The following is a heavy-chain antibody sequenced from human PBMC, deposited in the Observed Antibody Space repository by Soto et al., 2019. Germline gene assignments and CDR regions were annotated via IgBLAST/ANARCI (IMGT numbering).Heavy chain of an antibody. CDR2: VSYDASNK. CDR1: GFTFSRFA. Sequence: QVHLVESGGGVVQPGKSLSLSCAASGFTFSRFAINWVRQTPGKGLEWVAVVSYDASNKMYADSVKGRFTISRDNSRNMVFLQMSSLSVEDTAIYYCARGGENNFWSGFPDYWGQGTLVTVSS. V-gene: IGHV3-30*15. CDR3: ARGGENNFWSGFPDY. J-gene: IGHJ4*02. D-gene: IGHD3-3*01.